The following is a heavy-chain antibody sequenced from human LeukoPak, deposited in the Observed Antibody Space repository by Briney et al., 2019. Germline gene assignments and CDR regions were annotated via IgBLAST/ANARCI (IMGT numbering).Heavy chain of an antibody. CDR3: ARVLYYYYGMDV. D-gene: IGHD2/OR15-2a*01. CDR1: GGSISSSSYY. CDR2: IYYSGST. V-gene: IGHV4-39*07. Sequence: SETLSLTCTVSGGSISSSSYYWGWIRQPPGKGLEWIGSIYYSGSTYYNPSLKSRVTISVDTFKNQFSLKLSSVTAADTAVYYCARVLYYYYGMDVWGQGTTVTVSS. J-gene: IGHJ6*02.